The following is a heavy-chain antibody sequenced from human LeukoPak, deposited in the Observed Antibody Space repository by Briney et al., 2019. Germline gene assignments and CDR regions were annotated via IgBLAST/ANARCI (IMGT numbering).Heavy chain of an antibody. CDR1: GGSFSGYY. Sequence: SETLSLTCGVYGGSFSGYYWSWIQQPPGKGLEWIAYIYYSGSTNYNPSLKSRVTISVDTSKNQFSLKLSSVTAADTAVYYCARHHYDSSGYYYFDYWGQGTLVTVSS. CDR3: ARHHYDSSGYYYFDY. J-gene: IGHJ4*02. V-gene: IGHV4-59*08. D-gene: IGHD3-22*01. CDR2: IYYSGST.